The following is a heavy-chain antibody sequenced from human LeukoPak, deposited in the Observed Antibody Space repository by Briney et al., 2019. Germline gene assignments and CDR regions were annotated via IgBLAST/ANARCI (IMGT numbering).Heavy chain of an antibody. J-gene: IGHJ3*02. CDR1: GFPFSSYA. CDR2: ISASGGST. Sequence: PGGSLRLSCAASGFPFSSYAMSWVRQAPGKGLEWVSAISASGGSTYYADSVKGRFTISRDNSKNTLYLQMDSLRAEDTAVYYCAKDPTAVTPNDAFDIWGQGTMVTVSS. CDR3: AKDPTAVTPNDAFDI. V-gene: IGHV3-23*01. D-gene: IGHD4-17*01.